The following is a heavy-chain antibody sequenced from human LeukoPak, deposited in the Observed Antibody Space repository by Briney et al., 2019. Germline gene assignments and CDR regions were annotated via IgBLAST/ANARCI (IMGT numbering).Heavy chain of an antibody. V-gene: IGHV3-7*01. Sequence: PGGSLRLSCAASGFTFSTSWMNWVRRAPGKGLEWVALIKQHGSEIYHADSVKGRFTISRDDAANSLYLQMYSLRVEDTAVYYCATDRGAYWGQGTLVTVYS. J-gene: IGHJ4*02. CDR2: IKQHGSEI. CDR1: GFTFSTSW. D-gene: IGHD3-10*01. CDR3: ATDRGAY.